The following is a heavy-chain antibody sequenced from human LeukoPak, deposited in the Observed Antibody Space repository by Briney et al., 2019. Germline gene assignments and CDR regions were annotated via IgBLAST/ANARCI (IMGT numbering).Heavy chain of an antibody. CDR3: ARLTSGGWPYYNGLDV. D-gene: IGHD6-19*01. Sequence: SETLSLTCTVSGGSISSHGHYWGWIRQPPGKGLEWIGSIYYSGSTYYSPTLKSRVAISVDTSKNQFSLKLNSVTAADTAVYYCARLTSGGWPYYNGLDVWGQGITVTVSS. CDR1: GGSISSHGHY. V-gene: IGHV4-39*01. J-gene: IGHJ6*02. CDR2: IYYSGST.